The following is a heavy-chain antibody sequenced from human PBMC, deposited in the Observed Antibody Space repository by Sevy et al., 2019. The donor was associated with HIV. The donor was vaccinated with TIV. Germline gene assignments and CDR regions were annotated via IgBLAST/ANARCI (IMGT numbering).Heavy chain of an antibody. CDR3: ARGGEDYYDSSGYYTYYFDY. CDR1: GFTFSDYY. V-gene: IGHV3-11*01. Sequence: GGSLRLSCAASGFTFSDYYMSRIRQAPGKGLEWVSYISSSGSTIYYADSVKGRFTISRDNAKNSLYLQMNSLRAEDTAVYYCARGGEDYYDSSGYYTYYFDYWGQGTLVTVSS. CDR2: ISSSGSTI. D-gene: IGHD3-22*01. J-gene: IGHJ4*02.